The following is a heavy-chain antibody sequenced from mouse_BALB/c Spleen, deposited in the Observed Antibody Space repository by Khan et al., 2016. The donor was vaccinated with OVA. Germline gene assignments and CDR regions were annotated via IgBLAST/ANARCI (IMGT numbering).Heavy chain of an antibody. CDR2: ISYSGST. CDR3: ARGRGY. V-gene: IGHV3-2*02. Sequence: EVKLLESGPGLVKLSQSLSLTCTVTGYSITSDYSWNWIRRFPGNRLEWMGYISYSGSTSYTPSLQSRISITRDTSKNQFFLQLNSVTAEDTATYYCARGRGYWGQGTLVTVSA. D-gene: IGHD3-3*01. J-gene: IGHJ3*02. CDR1: GYSITSDYS.